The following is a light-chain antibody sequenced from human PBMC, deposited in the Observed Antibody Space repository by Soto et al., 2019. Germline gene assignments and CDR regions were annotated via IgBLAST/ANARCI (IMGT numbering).Light chain of an antibody. CDR3: QKYGSSPIN. Sequence: ENVSTHSPGTLSFSPVEISTLSFMASHSVSGSYLAWYQQKPGQAPRLLIYGASSRATGIPDRFSGSGSGTDFTLTISRLEPEDFAVYYCQKYGSSPINCGQGKRREIK. J-gene: IGKJ5*01. V-gene: IGKV3-20*01. CDR2: GAS. CDR1: HSVSGSY.